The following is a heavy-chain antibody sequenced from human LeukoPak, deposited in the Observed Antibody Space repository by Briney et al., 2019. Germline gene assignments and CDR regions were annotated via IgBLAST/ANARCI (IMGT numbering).Heavy chain of an antibody. CDR2: LSPSGADT. Sequence: GGSLRLSCAASGFTSTNYAMNWVRQAPGKGLEWVSTLSPSGADTYYADSVKGRFTISRDISKNTLYLQMNSLRAEDTAVYYCARRAYNWGAFDIWGQGTMVTVSS. J-gene: IGHJ3*02. CDR1: GFTSTNYA. D-gene: IGHD5-24*01. CDR3: ARRAYNWGAFDI. V-gene: IGHV3-23*01.